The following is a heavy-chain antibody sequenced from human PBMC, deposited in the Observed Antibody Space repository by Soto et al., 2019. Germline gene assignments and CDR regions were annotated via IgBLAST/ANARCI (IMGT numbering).Heavy chain of an antibody. CDR1: GFAFSAYC. J-gene: IGHJ6*02. V-gene: IGHV3-7*03. CDR2: IKKDGNEK. D-gene: IGHD2-21*01. Sequence: EVQLVESGGGLVQPGGSLRLSCEACGFAFSAYCMTWLRQAPGKGLEWVANIKKDGNEKYYVDSVKGRFTISRDNAKSCLCLRRNSLAAVYTAVYYCVGGRGLDGCPYYYYCGVDVWGRGTTVTVSS. CDR3: VGGRGLDGCPYYYYCGVDV.